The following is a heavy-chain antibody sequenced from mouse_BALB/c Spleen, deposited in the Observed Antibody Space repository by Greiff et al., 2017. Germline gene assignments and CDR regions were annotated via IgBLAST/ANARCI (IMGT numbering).Heavy chain of an antibody. CDR1: GFNIKDYY. Sequence: EVKLQESGAELVRPGALVKLSCKASGFNIKDYYMHWVKQRPEQGLEWIGWIDPENGNTIYDPKFQGKASITADTSSNTAYLQLSSLTSEDTAVYYCARSRGRYFFDYWGQGTTLTVSS. CDR2: IDPENGNT. J-gene: IGHJ2*01. CDR3: ARSRGRYFFDY. V-gene: IGHV14-1*02.